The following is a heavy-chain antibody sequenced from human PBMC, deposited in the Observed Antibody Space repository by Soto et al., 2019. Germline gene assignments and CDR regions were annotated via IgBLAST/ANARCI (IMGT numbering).Heavy chain of an antibody. CDR3: ARKATVTTCFDY. CDR2: IHYSGSP. J-gene: IGHJ4*02. CDR1: GGSVSSGSYD. V-gene: IGHV4-61*03. Sequence: SETLSLTSAVSGGSVSSGSYDWTRIRQPPGKGLECIGYIHYSGSPNYNPSLKSRVTISLDTSNNHFSLTLSSVTAADTAVYYCARKATVTTCFDYWGQGTLVTSPQ. D-gene: IGHD4-17*01.